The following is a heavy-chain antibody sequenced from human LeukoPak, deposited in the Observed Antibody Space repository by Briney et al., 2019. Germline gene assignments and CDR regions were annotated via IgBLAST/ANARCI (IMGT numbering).Heavy chain of an antibody. CDR1: GASISSSF. D-gene: IGHD1-1*01. CDR3: ARRTTVSATNWFDP. CDR2: IYYTGST. J-gene: IGHJ5*02. V-gene: IGHV4-59*01. Sequence: SETLSLTCTVSGASISSSFWTWIRQSPGKGLEWLAYIYYTGSTNLNPSLKSRLTISVDTSKNQFSLRLSSVTAADTAIYYCARRTTVSATNWFDPWGQGTLVTVSS.